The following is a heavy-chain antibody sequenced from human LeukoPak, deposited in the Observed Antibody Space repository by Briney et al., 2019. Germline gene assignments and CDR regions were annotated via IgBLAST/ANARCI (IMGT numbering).Heavy chain of an antibody. CDR2: IIPIFGTA. CDR1: GGTFSSYA. CDR3: AREWYYDSSGTLSLDY. Sequence: ASVKVSCKPSGGTFSSYAISWVRQAPGQGLEWMGRIIPIFGTANYGQKLQGRVTITTDESTSTAYMELSSLRSEDTAVYYCAREWYYDSSGTLSLDYWGQGTLVTVSS. J-gene: IGHJ4*02. V-gene: IGHV1-69*05. D-gene: IGHD3-22*01.